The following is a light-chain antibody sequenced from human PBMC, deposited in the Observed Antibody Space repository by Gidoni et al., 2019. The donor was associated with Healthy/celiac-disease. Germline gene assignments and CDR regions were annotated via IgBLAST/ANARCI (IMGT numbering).Light chain of an antibody. Sequence: LAVSLGERATINCKSSQSVLYSSNNKNYLAWYQQKPGQPPKLLIYWASTRESGVPDRFSGSGSGTDFTLTISSLQAEDVAVYYCQQYYSTPLTFGGGTKVEIK. CDR1: QSVLYSSNNKNY. CDR2: WAS. V-gene: IGKV4-1*01. CDR3: QQYYSTPLT. J-gene: IGKJ4*01.